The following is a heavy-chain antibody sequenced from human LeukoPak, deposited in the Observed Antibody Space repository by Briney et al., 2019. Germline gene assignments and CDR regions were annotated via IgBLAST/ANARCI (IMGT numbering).Heavy chain of an antibody. J-gene: IGHJ4*02. V-gene: IGHV3-64D*06. CDR1: GFTFSSYA. Sequence: GGSLRLSCSASGFTFSSYAMHWVRQAPGKGLEYVSAISSNGGSTYYADSVKGRFTISRDNSKNTLYLQMSSLRAEDTAVYYCVKDKCSGGSCYPCFDYWGREPWSPSPQ. CDR2: ISSNGGST. CDR3: VKDKCSGGSCYPCFDY. D-gene: IGHD2-15*01.